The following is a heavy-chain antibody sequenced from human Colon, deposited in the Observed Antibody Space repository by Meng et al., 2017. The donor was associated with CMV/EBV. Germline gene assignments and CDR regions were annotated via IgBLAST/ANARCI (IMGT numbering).Heavy chain of an antibody. D-gene: IGHD6-19*01. Sequence: VQLVQSGAELKKPGASVQISCESSGYSFSAYAMHWVRQAPGQRLEWVGWISGADHSTKYSEQFQGRVTITKDTSASTSYMELSSLRSEDTAMYYCARDLRYRSDWLPYAWGQGTLVTVSS. V-gene: IGHV1-3*01. CDR1: GYSFSAYA. J-gene: IGHJ5*02. CDR2: ISGADHST. CDR3: ARDLRYRSDWLPYA.